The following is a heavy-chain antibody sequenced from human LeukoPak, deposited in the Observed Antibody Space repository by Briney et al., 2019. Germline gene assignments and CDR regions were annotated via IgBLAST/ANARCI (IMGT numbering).Heavy chain of an antibody. Sequence: SETLSLTCTVSGGSISSYYWSWIRQPPGKGLEWIGYIYYSGSTNYNPPLKSRVTISVDTSKNQFSLKLSSVTAADTAVYYCARHYDSSAYWYYFDYWGQGTLVTVSS. CDR2: IYYSGST. CDR1: GGSISSYY. V-gene: IGHV4-59*08. J-gene: IGHJ4*02. D-gene: IGHD3-22*01. CDR3: ARHYDSSAYWYYFDY.